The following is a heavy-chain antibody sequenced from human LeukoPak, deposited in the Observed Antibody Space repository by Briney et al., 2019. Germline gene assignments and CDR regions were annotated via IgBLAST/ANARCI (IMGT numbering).Heavy chain of an antibody. Sequence: ASVKVSCKASGYTFTTYGISWVRQAPGQGLEWMGWISGYNDNTNYAQKFQGRVTMTTDTSTSTAYMELRSLRSDDTAVYYCAREPRINLYENYMDVWGKETTVTISS. D-gene: IGHD3-10*01. V-gene: IGHV1-18*01. CDR1: GYTFTTYG. J-gene: IGHJ6*03. CDR3: AREPRINLYENYMDV. CDR2: ISGYNDNT.